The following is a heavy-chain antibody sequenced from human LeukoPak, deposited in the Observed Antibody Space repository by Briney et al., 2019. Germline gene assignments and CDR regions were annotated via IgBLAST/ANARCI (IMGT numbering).Heavy chain of an antibody. CDR3: ATVVAVFKGFDY. CDR2: IYYSGST. D-gene: IGHD2-15*01. J-gene: IGHJ4*02. V-gene: IGHV4-59*12. CDR1: GGSISSYY. Sequence: PSETLSLTCTVSGGSISSYYWSWIRQPPGKGLEWIGYIYYSGSTNYNPSLKSRVTISVDTSKNQFSLKLSSVTAADTAVYYCATVVAVFKGFDYWGQGTLVTVSS.